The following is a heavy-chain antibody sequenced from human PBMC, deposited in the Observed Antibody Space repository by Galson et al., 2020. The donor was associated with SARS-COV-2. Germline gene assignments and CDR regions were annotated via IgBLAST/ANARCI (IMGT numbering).Heavy chain of an antibody. CDR1: GGSISSYY. J-gene: IGHJ4*02. CDR3: ARGFDY. Sequence: SETLSLTCTVSGGSISSYYWIWIRQPPGKGLEWIGYIYYSGSTNYNPSLKSRVTISVDTSKNQFSLKLSSVTAADTAVYYCARGFDYWGQGTLVTVSS. V-gene: IGHV4-59*01. CDR2: IYYSGST.